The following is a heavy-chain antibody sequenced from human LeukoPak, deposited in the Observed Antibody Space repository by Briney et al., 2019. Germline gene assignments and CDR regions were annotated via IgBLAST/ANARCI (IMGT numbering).Heavy chain of an antibody. V-gene: IGHV4-61*02. D-gene: IGHD3-22*01. CDR1: GGSISSGSYY. CDR2: IYTSGST. Sequence: SQTLSLTCTVSGGSISSGSYYWSWIRQPAVKGLEWIGRIYTSGSTNYNPSLKSRVTISVDTSKNQFSLKLSSVTAADTAVYYCASSPRDYYDSSGYYNPLYYWGQGTLVTVSS. CDR3: ASSPRDYYDSSGYYNPLYY. J-gene: IGHJ4*02.